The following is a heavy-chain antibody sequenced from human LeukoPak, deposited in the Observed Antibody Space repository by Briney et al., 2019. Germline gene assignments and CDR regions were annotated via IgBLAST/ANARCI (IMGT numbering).Heavy chain of an antibody. V-gene: IGHV3-30*02. Sequence: GGSLRLSCAASEFTFSNYGMHWVRQDPGKGLEWVTFVRSDGNDKYYADSVKGRFTISRDNSKNTLYLQMTSLRVEDTAIYYCATAGLDYWGQGSLVTVSS. CDR3: ATAGLDY. J-gene: IGHJ4*02. CDR1: EFTFSNYG. CDR2: VRSDGNDK. D-gene: IGHD2-21*02.